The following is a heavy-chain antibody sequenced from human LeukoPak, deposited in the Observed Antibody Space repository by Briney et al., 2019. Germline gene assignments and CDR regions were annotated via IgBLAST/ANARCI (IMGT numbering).Heavy chain of an antibody. CDR1: GFTFSSYW. J-gene: IGHJ4*02. CDR2: IKQDGSEK. CDR3: ARDSNFLRGSYTVDY. V-gene: IGHV3-7*01. D-gene: IGHD1-26*01. Sequence: GGSLRLSCAASGFTFSSYWMSWVRQAPGKGLEWVANIKQDGSEKYYVDSVKGRFTISRDNAKNSLYLQMNSLRAEDTAVYYCARDSNFLRGSYTVDYWGQGTLVTVSS.